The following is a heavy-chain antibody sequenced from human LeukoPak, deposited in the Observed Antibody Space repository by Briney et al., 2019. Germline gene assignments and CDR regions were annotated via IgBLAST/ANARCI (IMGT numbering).Heavy chain of an antibody. V-gene: IGHV1-2*02. Sequence: ASVKVSCKASGYTFTGYYMHWVRQAPGQGLEWMGWINPNSGGTNYAQKFQGRVTMTRDTSISTAYLQWSSLKASDTAIYYCARHLSALTATYHFDYWGQGTLVTVSS. J-gene: IGHJ4*02. CDR2: INPNSGGT. CDR3: ARHLSALTATYHFDY. D-gene: IGHD2-21*02. CDR1: GYTFTGYY.